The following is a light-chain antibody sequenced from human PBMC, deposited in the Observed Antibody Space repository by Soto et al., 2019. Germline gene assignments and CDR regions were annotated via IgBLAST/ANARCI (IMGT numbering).Light chain of an antibody. CDR2: ATN. Sequence: QAVVTQEPSFSASPGRTVTLTCALSSGPVSTSYYPNWYQQTPGQAPRTLIYATNTRASGVPDRFSGSILGNRAALTITGAQADDESDYYCVLYLGSGLWVFGGGTQLTVL. CDR3: VLYLGSGLWV. CDR1: SGPVSTSYY. J-gene: IGLJ3*02. V-gene: IGLV8-61*01.